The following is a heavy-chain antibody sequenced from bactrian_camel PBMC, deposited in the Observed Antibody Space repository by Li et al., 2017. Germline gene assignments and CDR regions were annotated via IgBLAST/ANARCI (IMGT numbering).Heavy chain of an antibody. CDR2: IYTGVGTT. CDR3: AADATCAKWWSPGQWMGLRC. D-gene: IGHD7*01. Sequence: VQLVESGGGSVQAGGSLTLSCALSGVPNSRNCMGWFCQAPGREREGVASIYTGVGTTNYAASVKGRFTISQDNAKNTVYLQMNSLQPEDSAMYHCAADATCAKWWSPGQWMGLRCWGQGTQVTVS. V-gene: IGHV3S40*01. J-gene: IGHJ4*01. CDR1: GVPNSRNC.